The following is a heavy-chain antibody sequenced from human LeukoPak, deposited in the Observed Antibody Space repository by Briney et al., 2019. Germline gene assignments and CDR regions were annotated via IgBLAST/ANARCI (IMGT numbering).Heavy chain of an antibody. V-gene: IGHV3-23*01. J-gene: IGHJ2*01. D-gene: IGHD2-2*01. CDR1: GFTFSSYA. CDR2: ISSSGATT. CDR3: AKRPHMYHSHWYFDL. Sequence: PGGSLRLSCAASGFTFSSYAMSWVRQPPGKGLEWVSVISSSGATTYYPDSVKGRFTISRDNSKNTVYLQMNSLRAEDTAVYYCAKRPHMYHSHWYFDLWGRGSLVTVSS.